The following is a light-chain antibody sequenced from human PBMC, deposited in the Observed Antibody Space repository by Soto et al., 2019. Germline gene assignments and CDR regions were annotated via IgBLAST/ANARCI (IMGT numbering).Light chain of an antibody. CDR3: QQYDNFPPA. V-gene: IGKV1-33*01. CDR2: DAF. J-gene: IGKJ3*01. Sequence: DIQMTQSPSSLSASVGDRVTITCQASQDINKYVNWFKQKPGTAPKLLIYDAFHVETGVPSRFSGSGSGTDFTFTISSLQPEDVATYYCQQYDNFPPAFGPGTKVDIK. CDR1: QDINKY.